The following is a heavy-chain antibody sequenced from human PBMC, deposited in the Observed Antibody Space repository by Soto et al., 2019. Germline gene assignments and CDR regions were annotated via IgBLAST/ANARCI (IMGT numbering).Heavy chain of an antibody. CDR3: VQGASTAHQPLDS. CDR2: ISGDGNDK. CDR1: GFIFRNFG. J-gene: IGHJ4*02. V-gene: IGHV3-30*03. D-gene: IGHD1-26*01. Sequence: QVQLVESGGGVVQPGRSLRLSCAASGFIFRNFGMHWVRLAPVKGLEWVATISGDGNDKYYPDSMKGRFTISRDNFNNTLYLQLNSLRPEDTAVYHCVQGASTAHQPLDSWGQGVLVTVSS.